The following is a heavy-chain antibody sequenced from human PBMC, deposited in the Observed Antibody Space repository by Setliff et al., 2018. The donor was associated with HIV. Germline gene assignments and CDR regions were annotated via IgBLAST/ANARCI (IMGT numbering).Heavy chain of an antibody. J-gene: IGHJ4*02. CDR2: ISKNSFSI. D-gene: IGHD1-26*01. Sequence: LRLSCAASGFTFDNVDMNWVRQAPGKGPEWVSSISKNSFSIYYTDSAKGRFTVSRDNSRDTLYLQMNSLRAEDTAVYYCATGRLRATSPFDNWGQGTLVTVSS. V-gene: IGHV3-23*01. CDR1: GFTFDNVD. CDR3: ATGRLRATSPFDN.